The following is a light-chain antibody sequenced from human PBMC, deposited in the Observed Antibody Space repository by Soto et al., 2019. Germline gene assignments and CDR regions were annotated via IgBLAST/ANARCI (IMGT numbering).Light chain of an antibody. J-gene: IGKJ4*01. V-gene: IGKV1-5*03. CDR3: QQYDSYPFT. Sequence: DIQMTQSPSTLSASEGDRVTIICRASQSINNWLAWYQQKPGKAPKLLISKASNLKSGVPSRFSGTGSGTEFTLTISSLQPDDFASYYCQQYDSYPFTFGGGTKVEI. CDR1: QSINNW. CDR2: KAS.